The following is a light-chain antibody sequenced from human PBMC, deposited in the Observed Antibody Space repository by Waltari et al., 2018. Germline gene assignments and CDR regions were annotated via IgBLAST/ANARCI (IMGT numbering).Light chain of an antibody. J-gene: IGKJ5*01. Sequence: DIQMTQSPSSVSASVGDRVTITCRASQDISSWLAWYQQKQGKVPRLLIYAVSILHSGVPSRFSGSGSGTDFTLTITSLQPEDFAIYYCQQGDGFHPITFGQGTRLE. V-gene: IGKV1-12*01. CDR2: AVS. CDR1: QDISSW. CDR3: QQGDGFHPIT.